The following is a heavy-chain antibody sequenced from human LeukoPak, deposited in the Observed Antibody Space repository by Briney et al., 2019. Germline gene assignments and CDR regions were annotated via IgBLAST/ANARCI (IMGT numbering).Heavy chain of an antibody. J-gene: IGHJ4*02. CDR2: ISYDGSNK. D-gene: IGHD3-22*01. V-gene: IGHV3-30-3*01. Sequence: PGGSLRLSCAASGFTFSSYAMHWVRQAPGKGLEWVAVISYDGSNKYYADSVKGRFTISRDNSKNTLYLQMNSLRAEDTAVYYCARKDYDTSGYFDLDYWGQGTLVTVSS. CDR3: ARKDYDTSGYFDLDY. CDR1: GFTFSSYA.